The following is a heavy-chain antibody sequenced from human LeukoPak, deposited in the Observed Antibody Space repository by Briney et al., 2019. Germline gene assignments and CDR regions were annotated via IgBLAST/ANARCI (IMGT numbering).Heavy chain of an antibody. CDR1: GLTLSGIT. CDR2: ISSSSSYI. J-gene: IGHJ4*02. CDR3: ARVSVRFPAGYFDH. V-gene: IGHV3-21*01. D-gene: IGHD3-10*01. Sequence: NPGGSLRPSFAPSGLTLSGITMTGVSQTPGKGLGWASSISSSSSYIYYADSVKGRFTISRDNAKNSLYLQMNSLRAEDTAVYYCARVSVRFPAGYFDHWGQGTLVTVSS.